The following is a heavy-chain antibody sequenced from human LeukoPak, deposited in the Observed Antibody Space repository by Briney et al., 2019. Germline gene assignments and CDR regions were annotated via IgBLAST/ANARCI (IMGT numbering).Heavy chain of an antibody. Sequence: GGSLRLSCAASGFTFSDYYMSWMRQAPGKGLEWVSYMSSSDSIIYYADSVKGRFTTSRDNAKNSLYLQMNSLRAEDTAVYYCARVRSGYYFDYWGQGTLVTVSS. CDR2: MSSSDSII. V-gene: IGHV3-11*01. CDR3: ARVRSGYYFDY. J-gene: IGHJ4*02. CDR1: GFTFSDYY. D-gene: IGHD3-22*01.